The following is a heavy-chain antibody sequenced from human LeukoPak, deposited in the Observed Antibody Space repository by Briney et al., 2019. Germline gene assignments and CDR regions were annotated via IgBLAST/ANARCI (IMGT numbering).Heavy chain of an antibody. D-gene: IGHD2-21*02. J-gene: IGHJ5*02. Sequence: GGSLRLSCAASGFTLSSYSMNWVRQAPGKGLEWVSSISSSSSYIYYADSVKGRFTISRDNAKNSLYLQMNSLRAEDTAVYYCARGDGNWFDPWGQGTLVTVSS. CDR1: GFTLSSYS. CDR2: ISSSSSYI. CDR3: ARGDGNWFDP. V-gene: IGHV3-21*01.